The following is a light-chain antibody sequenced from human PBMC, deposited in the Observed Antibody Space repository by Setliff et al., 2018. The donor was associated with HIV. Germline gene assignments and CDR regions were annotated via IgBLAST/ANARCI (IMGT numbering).Light chain of an antibody. CDR2: WAS. V-gene: IGKV4-1*01. J-gene: IGKJ4*01. CDR3: QQYYTTPLT. CDR1: QSVLYSYNSESN. Sequence: DIVMTQSPDSLAVSLGARATITCKSSQSVLYSYNSESNLAWYQQKPGQPPRLLISWASTRESGVPDRFSGSGSGTHFTLTIGSLQAEDVAVYYCQQYYTTPLTFGGGTKVDIK.